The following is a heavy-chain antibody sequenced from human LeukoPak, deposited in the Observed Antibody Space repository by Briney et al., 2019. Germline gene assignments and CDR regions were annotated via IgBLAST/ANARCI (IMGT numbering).Heavy chain of an antibody. V-gene: IGHV4-34*01. CDR3: ARVGPWVNPDYYYYYMDV. J-gene: IGHJ6*03. D-gene: IGHD1-14*01. CDR2: INHSGST. CDR1: GGSFSGYY. Sequence: SETLSLTCAVYGGSFSGYYWSWIRQPPGKGLEWIGEINHSGSTNYNPSLKSRVTISVDTSKNQFSLKLSSVTAADTAVYYCARVGPWVNPDYYYYYMDVWGKGTTVTVSS.